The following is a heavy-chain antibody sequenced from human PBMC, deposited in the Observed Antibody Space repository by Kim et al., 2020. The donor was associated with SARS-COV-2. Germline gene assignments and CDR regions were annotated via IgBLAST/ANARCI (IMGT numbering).Heavy chain of an antibody. CDR3: ARGPLVGAPFDY. D-gene: IGHD1-26*01. V-gene: IGHV1-69*13. J-gene: IGHJ4*02. CDR1: GGTFSSYA. CDR2: IIPTFGTA. Sequence: SVKVSCKASGGTFSSYAISWVRQAPGQGLEWMGGIIPTFGTANYAQKFQGRVTITADESTSTAYMELSSLRSEDTAVYYCARGPLVGAPFDYWGQGTLVTVSS.